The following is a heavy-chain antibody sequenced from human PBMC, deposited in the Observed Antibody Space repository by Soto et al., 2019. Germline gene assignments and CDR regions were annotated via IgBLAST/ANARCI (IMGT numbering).Heavy chain of an antibody. CDR2: ISFDGNGE. CDR1: GFTFGDYA. D-gene: IGHD6-13*01. Sequence: GGSLRLSCTASGFTFGDYAMSWFRQAPGKGLEWVAVISFDGNGEYYAHSVKGRFTISRDNSKNTVFLQMNSLRAEDTAVYYCAKDLRAHYSLDYWGQGTLVTVSS. CDR3: AKDLRAHYSLDY. V-gene: IGHV3-30*04. J-gene: IGHJ4*02.